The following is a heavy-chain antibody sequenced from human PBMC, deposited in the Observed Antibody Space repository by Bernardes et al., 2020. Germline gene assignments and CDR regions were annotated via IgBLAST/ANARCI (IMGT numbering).Heavy chain of an antibody. CDR3: ARGQIGYCSSTSCYGWGYYYYYMDV. J-gene: IGHJ6*03. Sequence: GSLRLSCAASGFTFSSYSMNWVRQAPGKGLEWVSSISSSSSYIYYADSVKGRFTISRDNAKNSLYLQMNSLRAEDTAVYYCARGQIGYCSSTSCYGWGYYYYYMDVWGKGTTVTVSS. CDR2: ISSSSSYI. CDR1: GFTFSSYS. V-gene: IGHV3-21*01. D-gene: IGHD2-2*01.